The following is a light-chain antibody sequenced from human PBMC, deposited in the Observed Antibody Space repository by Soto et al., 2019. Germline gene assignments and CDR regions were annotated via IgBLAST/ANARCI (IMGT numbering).Light chain of an antibody. Sequence: QSALTQPPSVSGAPGQRVTISCTGSSSNIGANYDVHWYQHLPGTAPRLLISGDSNRPSGVPDRFSGSKSGTSASLGITGLQAEDEADYYCQSYDSSLRGWVFGGGTKLTV. CDR1: SSNIGANYD. CDR3: QSYDSSLRGWV. V-gene: IGLV1-40*01. CDR2: GDS. J-gene: IGLJ3*02.